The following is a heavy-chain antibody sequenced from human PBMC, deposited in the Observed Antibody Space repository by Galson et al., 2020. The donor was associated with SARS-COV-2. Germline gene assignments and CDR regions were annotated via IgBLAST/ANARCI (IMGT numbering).Heavy chain of an antibody. CDR2: INAGNGNT. Sequence: ASVKVSCKASGYTFTSYAMHWVRQAPGQRLEWMGWINAGNGNTKYSQKFQGRVTITRDTSASTAYMELSSLRSEDTAVYYCARDQRKEYYDYVWGSYRYAPFDYWGQGTLVTVSS. V-gene: IGHV1-3*01. D-gene: IGHD3-16*02. CDR3: ARDQRKEYYDYVWGSYRYAPFDY. CDR1: GYTFTSYA. J-gene: IGHJ4*02.